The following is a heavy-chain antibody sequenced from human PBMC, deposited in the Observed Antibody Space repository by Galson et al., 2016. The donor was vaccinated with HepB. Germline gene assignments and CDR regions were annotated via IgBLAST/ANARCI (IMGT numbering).Heavy chain of an antibody. V-gene: IGHV4-39*01. CDR2: MHFTGTA. D-gene: IGHD2-2*01. J-gene: IGHJ2*01. CDR3: VRQGKGETTSWTGHWYFDL. Sequence: SETLSLTCTVSGDSMAGSRYYWGWVRQPPGKGLEWIGSMHFTGTAYSNPSLKSRVAMSVDTFNRRFSLKLDSVTAADAAVYYCVRQGKGETTSWTGHWYFDLWGRGSLVAVSS. CDR1: GDSMAGSRYY.